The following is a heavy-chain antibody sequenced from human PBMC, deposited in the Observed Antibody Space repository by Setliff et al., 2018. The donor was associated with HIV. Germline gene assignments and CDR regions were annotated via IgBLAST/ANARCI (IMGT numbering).Heavy chain of an antibody. J-gene: IGHJ4*02. CDR3: ARVPHGSSPFDY. Sequence: PGGSLRLSCAASRFTFSSYEMSWVRQAPGKGLEFISYISSSGSTIYYADSVKGRFTISRGNARNSLYLQMHSLRAEDTAVYYCARVPHGSSPFDYWGQGTLVTVSS. CDR2: ISSSGSTI. D-gene: IGHD6-6*01. V-gene: IGHV3-48*03. CDR1: RFTFSSYE.